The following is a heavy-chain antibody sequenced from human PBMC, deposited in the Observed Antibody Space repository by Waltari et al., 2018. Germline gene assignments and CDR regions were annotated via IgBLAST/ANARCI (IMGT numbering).Heavy chain of an antibody. CDR2: IYSGGST. J-gene: IGHJ4*02. V-gene: IGHV3-66*01. CDR1: GFTLRSNY. Sequence: EVQLVESGGGLVQPGGSLRLSCAASGFTLRSNYMRRVRQAPGKGLEWVSVIYSGGSTYYADSVKGRFTISRDNSKNTLYLQMNSLRAEDTAVYYCARVTGDYVADYWGQGTLVTVSS. CDR3: ARVTGDYVADY. D-gene: IGHD4-17*01.